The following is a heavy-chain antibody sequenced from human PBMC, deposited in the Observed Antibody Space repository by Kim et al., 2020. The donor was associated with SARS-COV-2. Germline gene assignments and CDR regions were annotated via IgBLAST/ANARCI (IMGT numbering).Heavy chain of an antibody. CDR1: GFTFSTYA. CDR3: AKSGRSSSSRDYRSGVDV. V-gene: IGHV3-23*01. CDR2: VSCCHSYT. J-gene: IGHJ6*01. Sequence: GGSLRLSCAASGFTFSTYAMSWVRQAPGRVLEWVSAVSCCHSYTYYADSVQGRFTISRDNSRNTLYLQMNSLRAEDTAVYYCAKSGRSSSSRDYRSGVDV. D-gene: IGHD3-10*01.